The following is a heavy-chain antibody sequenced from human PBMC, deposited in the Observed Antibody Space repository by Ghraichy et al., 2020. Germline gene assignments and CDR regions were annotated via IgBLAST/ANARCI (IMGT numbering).Heavy chain of an antibody. J-gene: IGHJ3*02. CDR2: INHSGST. Sequence: SETLSLTCAVYGGSFSGYYWSWIRQPPGKGLEWIGEINHSGSTNYNPSLKSRVTISVDTSKNQFSLKLSSVTAADTAVYYCARGSSGWYRADAFDIWGQGTMVTVSS. CDR1: GGSFSGYY. V-gene: IGHV4-34*01. D-gene: IGHD6-19*01. CDR3: ARGSSGWYRADAFDI.